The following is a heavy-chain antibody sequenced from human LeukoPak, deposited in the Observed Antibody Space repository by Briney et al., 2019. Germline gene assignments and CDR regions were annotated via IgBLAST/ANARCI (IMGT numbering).Heavy chain of an antibody. V-gene: IGHV3-53*01. J-gene: IGHJ4*02. CDR2: IYSGGST. CDR1: GFTFGNYG. D-gene: IGHD3-10*01. CDR3: ARTRGSHPSPFDS. Sequence: GGSLRLSCAASGFTFGNYGMSRVRQAPGKGLECVSVIYSGGSTYSADSVKGRFTISRDNSRNMVYLQMSSLRAEDTAVYYCARTRGSHPSPFDSWGQGTLVTVSS.